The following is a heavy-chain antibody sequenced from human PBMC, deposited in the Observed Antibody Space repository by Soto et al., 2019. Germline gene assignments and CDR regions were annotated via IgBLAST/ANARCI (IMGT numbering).Heavy chain of an antibody. J-gene: IGHJ4*02. CDR1: GGSISSSSYY. CDR3: ARQGPRSSSWYPSYFDY. V-gene: IGHV4-39*01. CDR2: IYYSGST. Sequence: SETLSLTCTVSGGSISSSSYYWGWIRQPPGKGLEWIGSIYYSGSTYYNPSLKSRVPISVDTSKSQFSLKLSSVTAADTAVYYCARQGPRSSSWYPSYFDYGGQGTLVTVSS. D-gene: IGHD6-13*01.